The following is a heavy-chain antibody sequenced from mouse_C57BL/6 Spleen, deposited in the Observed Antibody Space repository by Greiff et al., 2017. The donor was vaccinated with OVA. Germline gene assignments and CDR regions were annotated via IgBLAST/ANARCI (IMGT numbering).Heavy chain of an antibody. CDR2: IYPGDGDT. D-gene: IGHD1-1*01. CDR1: GYAFSSSW. Sequence: VQLVESGPELVKPGASVKISCKASGYAFSSSWMNWVKQRPGKGLEWIGRIYPGDGDTNYNGKFKGKATLTADKSSSTAYMQLSSLTSEDSAVYFCAREDITTVLDYWGQGTTLTVSS. V-gene: IGHV1-82*01. J-gene: IGHJ2*01. CDR3: AREDITTVLDY.